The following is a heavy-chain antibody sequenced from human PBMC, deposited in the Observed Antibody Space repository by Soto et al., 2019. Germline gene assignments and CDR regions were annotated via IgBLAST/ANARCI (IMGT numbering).Heavy chain of an antibody. CDR2: ISPDGSGE. CDR1: GFTLSSNW. V-gene: IGHV3-7*03. J-gene: IGHJ4*02. Sequence: GGSLRLSCEVAGFTLSSNWMTWVRPAPGEGLEWVASISPDGSGEYFAGSVKGRFTVARDNDKNLLDLQMDSLRVEDTAGYYCASGPLMHCWGQGALVTVSS. CDR3: ASGPLMHC.